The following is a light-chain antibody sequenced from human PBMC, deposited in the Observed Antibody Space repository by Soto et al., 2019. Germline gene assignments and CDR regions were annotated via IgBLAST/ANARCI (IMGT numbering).Light chain of an antibody. V-gene: IGLV2-11*01. J-gene: IGLJ1*01. CDR2: DVS. CDR1: SSDVGGYNY. CDR3: FSFTSHSSHYV. Sequence: QSALTQPRSVSGSPGQSVTISCTGTSSDVGGYNYVSWYQQHPGKAPKLMIYDVSKRPSGVPDRFSGSKSGNTASLTISGLQAEDEADYYCFSFTSHSSHYVFGTGTKLTVL.